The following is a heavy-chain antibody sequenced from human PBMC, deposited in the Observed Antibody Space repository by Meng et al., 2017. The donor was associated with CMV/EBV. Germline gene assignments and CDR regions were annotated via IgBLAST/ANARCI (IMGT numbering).Heavy chain of an antibody. CDR2: IGTAGDT. CDR3: AKDMGRHVSYYGYCDS. V-gene: IGHV3-13*03. J-gene: IGHJ4*02. D-gene: IGHD1-26*01. Sequence: GGSLRLSCAACGFTFSSYDMHWVRQATGKGLEWVSAIGTAGDTYYPGSVKGQFTISRDDSKNTLYLQMNSLRVEDTAVYYCAKDMGRHVSYYGYCDSWGQGTLVTVSS. CDR1: GFTFSSYD.